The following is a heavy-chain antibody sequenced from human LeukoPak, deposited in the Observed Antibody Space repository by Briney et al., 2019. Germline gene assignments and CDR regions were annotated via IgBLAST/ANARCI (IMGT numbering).Heavy chain of an antibody. J-gene: IGHJ3*02. V-gene: IGHV4-59*01. D-gene: IGHD2-2*01. CDR1: GGSISSYY. Sequence: YPSETLSLTCTVSGGSISSYYWSWIRQPPGKGLEWIGYIYYSGSTNYNPSLKSRVTISVDTSKNQFSLKLSSMTAADTAVYYCAREIVVVPAAIQGAFDIWGQGTMVTVSS. CDR2: IYYSGST. CDR3: AREIVVVPAAIQGAFDI.